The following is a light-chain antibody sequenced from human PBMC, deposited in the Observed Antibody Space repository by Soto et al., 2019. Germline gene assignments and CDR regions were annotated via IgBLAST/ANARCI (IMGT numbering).Light chain of an antibody. CDR2: GAS. J-gene: IGKJ1*01. CDR1: QSVSSNF. Sequence: EIVLTQSPGTLSLSPGDRATLSCRASQSVSSNFLAWYQQRPGQAPGLLIYGASIRATGIPDRFSGSGSGTDLTLTIRRLEPEDFAMYFCHQYGSSPRTFGQGTQVEMK. V-gene: IGKV3-20*01. CDR3: HQYGSSPRT.